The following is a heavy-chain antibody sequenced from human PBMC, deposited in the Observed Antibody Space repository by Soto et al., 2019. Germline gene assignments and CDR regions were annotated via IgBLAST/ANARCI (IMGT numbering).Heavy chain of an antibody. Sequence: SVKVSCKASGGTFSSYAISWVRQAPGQGHEWMGGIIPIFGTANYAQKFQGRVTITADESTSTAYMELSSLRSEDTAVYYCAREEKQWLDPRSAGHNWFDPWGQGTLVTAPQ. V-gene: IGHV1-69*13. CDR1: GGTFSSYA. D-gene: IGHD6-19*01. CDR2: IIPIFGTA. CDR3: AREEKQWLDPRSAGHNWFDP. J-gene: IGHJ5*02.